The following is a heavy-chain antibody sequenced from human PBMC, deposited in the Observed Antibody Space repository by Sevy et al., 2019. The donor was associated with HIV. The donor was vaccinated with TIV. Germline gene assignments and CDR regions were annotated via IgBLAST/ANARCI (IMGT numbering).Heavy chain of an antibody. CDR2: IPSSSSYK. Sequence: GESLKISCAASGFTFSIYGMNWVRQAPGRGLEWVSYIPSSSSYKKYADSVKGRFTISRDNTKNSLSLQMDSLRAEDTAVYYCARDLGRVRGVMSLDCWGQGTLVTVSS. D-gene: IGHD3-10*01. CDR1: GFTFSIYG. J-gene: IGHJ4*02. V-gene: IGHV3-21*01. CDR3: ARDLGRVRGVMSLDC.